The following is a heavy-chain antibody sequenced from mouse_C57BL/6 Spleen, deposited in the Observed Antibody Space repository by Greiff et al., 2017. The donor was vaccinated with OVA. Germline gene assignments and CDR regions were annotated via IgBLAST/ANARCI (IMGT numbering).Heavy chain of an antibody. D-gene: IGHD3-2*02. CDR3: ARLRDSSGYFDY. Sequence: VQLQQSGAELVKPGASVKISCKASGYAFSSYWMNWVKQRPGKGLEWIGQIYPGDGDTNYNGKFKGKATLTADKSSSTAYMQLSSLTSEDSAVYFCARLRDSSGYFDYWGQGTTLTVSS. V-gene: IGHV1-80*01. J-gene: IGHJ2*01. CDR2: IYPGDGDT. CDR1: GYAFSSYW.